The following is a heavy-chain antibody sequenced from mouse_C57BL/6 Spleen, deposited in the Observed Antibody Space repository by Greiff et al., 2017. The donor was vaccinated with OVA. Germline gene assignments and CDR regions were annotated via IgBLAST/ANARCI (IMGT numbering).Heavy chain of an antibody. D-gene: IGHD2-5*01. CDR1: GYAFSSYW. J-gene: IGHJ4*01. Sequence: VKLMESGAELVKPGASVKISCKASGYAFSSYWMHWVKQRPGKGLEWIGQIYPGDGDTNYNGKLKGKATLTADKSSSTAYMQLSSLTSEDSAVYFCARSGYSKRYYAMDYWGQGPSVTVAS. V-gene: IGHV1-80*01. CDR3: ARSGYSKRYYAMDY. CDR2: IYPGDGDT.